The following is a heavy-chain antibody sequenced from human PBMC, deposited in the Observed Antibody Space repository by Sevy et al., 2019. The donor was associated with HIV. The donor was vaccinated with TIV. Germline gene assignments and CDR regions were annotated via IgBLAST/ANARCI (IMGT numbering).Heavy chain of an antibody. J-gene: IGHJ4*02. V-gene: IGHV3-15*07. Sequence: GGSLRLSCAASGFTFSNAWMNWVRQAPGKGLEWVGRIKSKTDGGTTEHAAPVKGRFTISRDDSKNTLYLQMNSLKTGDTAVYYCTTDGGGYNYGYSFDYWGQGTLVTVSS. CDR1: GFTFSNAW. CDR3: TTDGGGYNYGYSFDY. CDR2: IKSKTDGGTT. D-gene: IGHD5-18*01.